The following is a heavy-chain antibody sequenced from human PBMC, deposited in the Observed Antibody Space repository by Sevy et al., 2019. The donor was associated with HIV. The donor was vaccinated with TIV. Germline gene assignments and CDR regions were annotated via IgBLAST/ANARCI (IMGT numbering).Heavy chain of an antibody. D-gene: IGHD3-16*01. V-gene: IGHV1-18*01. CDR2: ISAYNGDS. Sequence: ASVKVSCKASGYPFTGYGISWVRQAPGQGLEWVAWISAYNGDSKYALKFQGRVTVTTDISTSITYLDVRRLRSDDTAVYYCTRGGGSHQLGQAFDIWGHGTMVTVSS. J-gene: IGHJ3*02. CDR3: TRGGGSHQLGQAFDI. CDR1: GYPFTGYG.